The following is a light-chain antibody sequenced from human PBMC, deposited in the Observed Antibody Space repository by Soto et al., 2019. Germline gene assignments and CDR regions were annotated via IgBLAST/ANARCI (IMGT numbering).Light chain of an antibody. CDR3: QHYGTSWT. Sequence: EIVLTQSPGTLSLSPGERATLSCRASQTISSSFLAWYQQKPGQAPRLLIYGASRRATGIPDRFSGSGSGTDFTLTIGRLDPEDFAVFYCQHYGTSWTFGQGTKVEIK. V-gene: IGKV3-20*01. CDR2: GAS. J-gene: IGKJ1*01. CDR1: QTISSSF.